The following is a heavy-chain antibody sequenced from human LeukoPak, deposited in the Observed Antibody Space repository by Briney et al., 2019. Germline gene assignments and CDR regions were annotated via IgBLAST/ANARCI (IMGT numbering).Heavy chain of an antibody. CDR2: ISGSGGST. D-gene: IGHD6-19*01. J-gene: IGHJ4*02. Sequence: TGGSLRLSCAASGFTFSSYSMNWVRQAPGKGLEWVSAISGSGGSTYYADSVKGRFTISRDNSKNTLYLQMNSLRAEDTAVYYCAKIRGAVAGSFDYWGQGTLVTVSS. CDR3: AKIRGAVAGSFDY. CDR1: GFTFSSYS. V-gene: IGHV3-23*01.